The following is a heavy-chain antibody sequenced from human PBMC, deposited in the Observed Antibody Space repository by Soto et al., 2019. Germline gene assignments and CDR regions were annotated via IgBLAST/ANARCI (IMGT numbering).Heavy chain of an antibody. Sequence: SETLSLTCAVSGGSISSGGYSWIWIRQPPGKGLGRIGYIYHSGSTYYSPSLKSRVTISVDRSKNQFSLKLSSVTAADTAVYYCASRPSGSGFDPWGQGTLVTVSS. J-gene: IGHJ5*02. CDR2: IYHSGST. D-gene: IGHD1-26*01. V-gene: IGHV4-30-2*01. CDR3: ASRPSGSGFDP. CDR1: GGSISSGGYS.